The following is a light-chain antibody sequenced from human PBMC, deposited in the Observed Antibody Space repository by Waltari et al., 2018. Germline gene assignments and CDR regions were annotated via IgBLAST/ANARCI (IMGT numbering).Light chain of an antibody. CDR1: KLGSRY. V-gene: IGLV3-1*01. Sequence: SYELTQPPSVSVSPGQTVTITCSGDKLGSRYTCCYQQRAGQSPIMVIFQDKKRPTGIPERFSGSNSGNTAALTISGAQSMDEADYYCQTWVNGTVIFGGGTKVTVL. CDR3: QTWVNGTVI. CDR2: QDK. J-gene: IGLJ2*01.